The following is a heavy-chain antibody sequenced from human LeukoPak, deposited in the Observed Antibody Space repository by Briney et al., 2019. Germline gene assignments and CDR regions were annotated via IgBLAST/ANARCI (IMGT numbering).Heavy chain of an antibody. CDR2: ISGSGGST. CDR1: GFTFSSYA. Sequence: QTGGSLRLSCAASGFTFSSYAMSWVRQALGKGLEWASAISGSGGSTYYADSVKGRFTISRDNSKNTLYLQMNSLRAEDTAVYYCAILLPDIGFDPWGQGTLVTVSS. CDR3: AILLPDIGFDP. J-gene: IGHJ5*02. D-gene: IGHD3-9*01. V-gene: IGHV3-23*01.